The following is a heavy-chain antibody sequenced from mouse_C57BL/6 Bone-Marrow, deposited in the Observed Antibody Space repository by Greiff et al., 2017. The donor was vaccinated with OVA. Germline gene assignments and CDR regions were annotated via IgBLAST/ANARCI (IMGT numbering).Heavy chain of an antibody. J-gene: IGHJ2*01. CDR2: IYPRSGNT. CDR1: GYTFTSYG. D-gene: IGHD1-1*01. CDR3: ARRADYYGSSYVDY. Sequence: VQLQQSGAELARPGASVKLSCKASGYTFTSYGISWVKQRTGQGLEWIGEIYPRSGNTYYNEKFKGKATLTADKSSSTAYMERRSLTSEDSAVYFCARRADYYGSSYVDYWGQGTTLTVSS. V-gene: IGHV1-81*01.